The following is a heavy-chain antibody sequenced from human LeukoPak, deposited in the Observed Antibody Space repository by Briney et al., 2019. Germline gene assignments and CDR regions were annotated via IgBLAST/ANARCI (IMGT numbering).Heavy chain of an antibody. CDR2: IYYSGST. J-gene: IGHJ4*02. CDR1: GGSISSYY. V-gene: IGHV4-59*08. CDR3: ARYSSSWYELDY. D-gene: IGHD6-13*01. Sequence: PSETLSLTCTVSGGSISSYYWSWIRQPPGKGLEWIGYIYYSGSTNYNPSLKSRVTISVDTSKNQFSLKLSSVTAADTAVYYCARYSSSWYELDYWGQGTLVTVSS.